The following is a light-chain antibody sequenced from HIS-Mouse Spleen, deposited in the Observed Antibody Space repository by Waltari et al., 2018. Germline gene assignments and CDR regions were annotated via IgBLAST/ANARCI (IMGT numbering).Light chain of an antibody. V-gene: IGLV2-14*03. CDR2: DVS. Sequence: QSALTQPASVSGSPGQSITISCTGTSSDVGGYNYVSWYQQHPGKAPKLMIYDVSNRPSGVSRRFSGSKSGNTASLTISGLQAEDDADYYCSSYAGSNNSVFGTGTKVTVL. J-gene: IGLJ1*01. CDR1: SSDVGGYNY. CDR3: SSYAGSNNSV.